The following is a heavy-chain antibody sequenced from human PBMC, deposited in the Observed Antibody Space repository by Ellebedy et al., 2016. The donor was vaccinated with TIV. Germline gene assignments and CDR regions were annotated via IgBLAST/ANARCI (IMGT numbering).Heavy chain of an antibody. D-gene: IGHD3-22*01. J-gene: IGHJ5*02. CDR3: ARGSVYDSSGYYYGGRSDA. CDR1: GYTFTSYY. CDR2: INPSDGST. Sequence: AASVKVSCKASGYTFTSYYMHWVRQAPGQGLEWMGIINPSDGSTSYAQKFQGRVTMTRDTSTSTVYMELSSLRSEDTAVYSCARGSVYDSSGYYYGGRSDAWGQGSLVTVSS. V-gene: IGHV1-46*01.